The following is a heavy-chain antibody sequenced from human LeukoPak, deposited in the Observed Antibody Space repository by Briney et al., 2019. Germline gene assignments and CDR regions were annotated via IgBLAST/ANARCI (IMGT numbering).Heavy chain of an antibody. V-gene: IGHV3-53*01. CDR1: GFTVSSNY. CDR2: IYGGGST. D-gene: IGHD1-26*01. CDR3: ARWGVGATDY. J-gene: IGHJ4*02. Sequence: GGSLRLSCAASGFTVSSNYMSWVRQAPGKGLEWVSVIYGGGSTYYPDSVKGRFTISRDTSKNTVYLQMNSLRAEDTAVYYCARWGVGATDYWGQGTLVTVSS.